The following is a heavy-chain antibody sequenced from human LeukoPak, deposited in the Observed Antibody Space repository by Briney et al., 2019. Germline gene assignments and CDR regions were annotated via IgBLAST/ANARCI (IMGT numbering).Heavy chain of an antibody. D-gene: IGHD2-15*01. CDR2: IYYSGST. Sequence: PSETLSLTCTVSGGSISSYYWSWIRQPPGKGLEWIGYIYYSGSTNYNPSLKSRVTISVDTSKNQFSLKLSSVTAADTAVYYCARDYCSGGSCYFGYWGQGTLVTVSS. V-gene: IGHV4-59*01. J-gene: IGHJ4*02. CDR3: ARDYCSGGSCYFGY. CDR1: GGSISSYY.